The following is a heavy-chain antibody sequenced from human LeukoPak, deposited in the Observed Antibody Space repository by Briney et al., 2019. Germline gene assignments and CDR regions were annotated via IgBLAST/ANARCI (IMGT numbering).Heavy chain of an antibody. J-gene: IGHJ4*02. CDR3: ARGLATIPFDY. CDR2: ISSSGSTI. D-gene: IGHD5-24*01. V-gene: IGHV3-11*04. CDR1: GFTFSDYY. Sequence: GGSLRLSCAASGFTFSDYYMTWIRQAPGKGLEWVSYISSSGSTIYYTDSVKGRFTISRDNTKNSLYLQMNSLRAEDTAVFYCARGLATIPFDYWGQGTLVTVSS.